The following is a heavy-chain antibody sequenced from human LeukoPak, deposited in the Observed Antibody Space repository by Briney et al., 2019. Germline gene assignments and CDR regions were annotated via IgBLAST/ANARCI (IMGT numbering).Heavy chain of an antibody. CDR1: GFSFSSYW. CDR2: IKQDESEK. Sequence: GGSLRLSCEASGFSFSSYWMSWVRLAPGKGPEWVANIKQDESEKYSVDSVKGRFIISRDNAKNSVFLQMNSLRAEDTALYYCARLSAYYYGSYFYNYMDVWGKGTTVTVSS. V-gene: IGHV3-7*01. D-gene: IGHD3-10*01. J-gene: IGHJ6*03. CDR3: ARLSAYYYGSYFYNYMDV.